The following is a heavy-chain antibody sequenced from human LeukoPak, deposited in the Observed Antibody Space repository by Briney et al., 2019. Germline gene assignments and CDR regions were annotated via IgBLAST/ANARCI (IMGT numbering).Heavy chain of an antibody. CDR3: ARDRSEMATIFHYYYYYYMDV. D-gene: IGHD5-24*01. Sequence: KPSETLSLTCTVSGGSISSSSYYWGWIRQPPGKGLEWIGSIYYSGSTYYNPSLKSRVTISVDTSKNQFSLKLSSVTAADTAVYYCARDRSEMATIFHYYYYYYMDVWGKGTTVTVSS. J-gene: IGHJ6*03. CDR2: IYYSGST. V-gene: IGHV4-39*07. CDR1: GGSISSSSYY.